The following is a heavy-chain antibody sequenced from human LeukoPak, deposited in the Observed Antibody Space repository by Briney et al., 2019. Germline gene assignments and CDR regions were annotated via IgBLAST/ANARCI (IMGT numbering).Heavy chain of an antibody. CDR2: IYNGGTT. CDR1: GFTVSTNS. V-gene: IGHV3-53*01. J-gene: IGHJ4*02. D-gene: IGHD6-19*01. Sequence: PGGSLRLSCTVSGFTVSTNSMTWVRQAPGKGLEWLSLIYNGGTTYYADSVKGRFTISRDNSENTLYLQMNSLRAEDTAVYYCARVNSSGWYSIDYWGQGTLVTVSS. CDR3: ARVNSSGWYSIDY.